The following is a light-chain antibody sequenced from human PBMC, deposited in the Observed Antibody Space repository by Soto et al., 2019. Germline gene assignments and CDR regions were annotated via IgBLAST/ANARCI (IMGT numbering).Light chain of an antibody. V-gene: IGKV1-5*03. CDR1: QSISNW. Sequence: IQMTQSPSTLSASVGDRVTITCRASQSISNWLAWYQQKPGKAPKLLIYKASTLESGVPARFSGGGSGTEFTLTISSLQSEDFAEYHCQQYNNWPQTFGQGTKWIS. CDR3: QQYNNWPQT. CDR2: KAS. J-gene: IGKJ1*01.